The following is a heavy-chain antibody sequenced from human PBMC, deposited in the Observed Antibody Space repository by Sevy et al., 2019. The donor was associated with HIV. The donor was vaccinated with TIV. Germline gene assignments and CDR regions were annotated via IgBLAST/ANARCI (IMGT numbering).Heavy chain of an antibody. J-gene: IGHJ4*02. Sequence: SGYLRLSCAASGFTFNVFWMHWVRQTPGKGLEWVANINQDGSEIYYVDSVRGRFTLSRDNAKNSIYLQMNSLRAEDTAVYYCARAIGIVDAFWGQGTLVTVSS. D-gene: IGHD3-16*01. CDR1: GFTFNVFW. V-gene: IGHV3-7*01. CDR3: ARAIGIVDAF. CDR2: INQDGSEI.